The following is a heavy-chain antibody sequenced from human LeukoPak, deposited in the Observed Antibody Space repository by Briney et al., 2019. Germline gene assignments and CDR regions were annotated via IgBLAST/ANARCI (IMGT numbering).Heavy chain of an antibody. V-gene: IGHV4-59*01. D-gene: IGHD6-19*01. J-gene: IGHJ3*02. CDR3: ARDVIAVAGTDDAFDI. Sequence: SVTLSLTCTVSNDSINNYYWSWIRQPPGKGLEWIGYIYYSGSTNYNPSLQSRVTMSVDTSKNQFSLKLSSVTAADTAGYYCARDVIAVAGTDDAFDIWGQGTMVTVSS. CDR2: IYYSGST. CDR1: NDSINNYY.